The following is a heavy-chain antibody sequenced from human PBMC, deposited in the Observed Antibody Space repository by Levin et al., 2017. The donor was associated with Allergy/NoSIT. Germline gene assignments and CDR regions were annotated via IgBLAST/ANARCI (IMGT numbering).Heavy chain of an antibody. V-gene: IGHV3-7*01. CDR2: IKQDGSEK. J-gene: IGHJ4*02. CDR3: ARGQYQFI. D-gene: IGHD2-2*01. CDR1: GFTFGTYW. Sequence: GGSLRLSCAASGFTFGTYWMSWVRQAPGKGLEWVAKIKQDGSEKYYVDSVKGRFTISRDNAKNSLYLQMYSLRAEDTAIYYCARGQYQFIWGQGTLVTVSS.